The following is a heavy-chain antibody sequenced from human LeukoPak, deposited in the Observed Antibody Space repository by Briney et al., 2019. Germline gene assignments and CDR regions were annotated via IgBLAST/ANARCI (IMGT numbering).Heavy chain of an antibody. D-gene: IGHD3-10*01. CDR1: GGSFSGYY. CDR3: ARDGGLLWFGELLYGNWFDP. V-gene: IGHV4-34*01. Sequence: PSETLSLTCAVYGGSFSGYYWSWIRQPPGKGLEWIGEINQSGSTNYNPSLKSRVTISVDTSKNQFSLKLSSVTAADTAVYYCARDGGLLWFGELLYGNWFDPWGQGTPVTVSS. J-gene: IGHJ5*02. CDR2: INQSGST.